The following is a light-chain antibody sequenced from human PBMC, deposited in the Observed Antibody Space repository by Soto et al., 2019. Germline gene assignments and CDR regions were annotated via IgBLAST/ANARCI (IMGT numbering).Light chain of an antibody. V-gene: IGLV2-23*02. CDR1: SSNVGSYKL. CDR2: EVN. J-gene: IGLJ1*01. CDR3: CSSGGSPKSV. Sequence: QSALTQPASLSGSPGQSITISCTGTSSNVGSYKLVSWYQQHPVKAPKLMIFEVNKRHSGVSNRFSGSKSGNTASLTISGRKVQDEADYYCCSSGGSPKSVFGPGTKVNVL.